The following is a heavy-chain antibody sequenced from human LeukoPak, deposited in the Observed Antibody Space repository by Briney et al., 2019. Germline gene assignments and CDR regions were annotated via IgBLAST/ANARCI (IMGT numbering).Heavy chain of an antibody. J-gene: IGHJ5*02. D-gene: IGHD3-22*01. CDR1: GGTFSSYA. Sequence: GASVKVSCKASGGTFSSYAISWVRQAPGQGLEWMGRIIPILGIANYAQKFQGRVTITADKSTRTAYMELSSLRSEDTAVYYCARDSSGIYYDSRGYLPTWGQGTLVTVSS. CDR2: IIPILGIA. CDR3: ARDSSGIYYDSRGYLPT. V-gene: IGHV1-69*04.